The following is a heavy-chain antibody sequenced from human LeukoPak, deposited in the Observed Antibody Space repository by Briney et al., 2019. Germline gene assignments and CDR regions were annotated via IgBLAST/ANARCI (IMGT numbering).Heavy chain of an antibody. CDR2: ISAYNGNT. D-gene: IGHD3-10*01. J-gene: IGHJ6*04. V-gene: IGHV1-18*04. CDR3: ARDGSHGSGSYYPYYYGMDV. Sequence: ASVKVSCKASGYTFTSYGISWVRQAPGQGLEWMGWISAYNGNTNYAQKLQGRVTMTTDTSTSTAYTELRSLRSDDTAVYYCARDGSHGSGSYYPYYYGMDVWGKGTTVTVSS. CDR1: GYTFTSYG.